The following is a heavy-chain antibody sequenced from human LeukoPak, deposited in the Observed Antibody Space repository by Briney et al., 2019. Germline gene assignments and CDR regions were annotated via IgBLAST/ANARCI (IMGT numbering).Heavy chain of an antibody. D-gene: IGHD6-19*01. CDR1: GYTFTGYY. V-gene: IGHV1-2*02. CDR3: ARVLSGGWYGYYSYWDV. J-gene: IGHJ6*03. Sequence: ASVKVSCKASGYTFTGYYMHWVRQAPGQGLEWMGWINPNSGGTNYAQKFQGRVTMTRDTSISTAYMELSRLRSDDTAVYYCARVLSGGWYGYYSYWDVGGKGTTVTIS. CDR2: INPNSGGT.